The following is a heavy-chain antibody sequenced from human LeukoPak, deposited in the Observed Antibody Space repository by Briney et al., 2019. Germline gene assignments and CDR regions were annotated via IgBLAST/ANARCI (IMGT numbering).Heavy chain of an antibody. V-gene: IGHV3-23*01. CDR3: AKDSSWYPWGDYYYYYGMDV. D-gene: IGHD6-13*01. CDR2: ISGSGGST. J-gene: IGHJ6*02. CDR1: GFTFSSYA. Sequence: GGSLRLSCAASGFTFSSYAMSWVRQAPGKGLEWVSAISGSGGSTYYADSVKGRFTISRDNSKNTLYLQMSSLRAEDTAVYYCAKDSSWYPWGDYYYYYGMDVWGQGTTVTVSS.